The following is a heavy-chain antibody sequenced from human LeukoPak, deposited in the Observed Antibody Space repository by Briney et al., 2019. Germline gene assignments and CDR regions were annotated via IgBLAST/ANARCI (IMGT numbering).Heavy chain of an antibody. J-gene: IGHJ4*02. Sequence: ASVKVSCKASGYTFTGYYMHWVRQAPGQGLEWMGWINPNSGGTNHAQKFQGRVTMTRDTSISTAYMELSRLRSDDTAVYYCAREIFVDTAMVIFDYWGQGTLVTVSS. CDR1: GYTFTGYY. CDR2: INPNSGGT. V-gene: IGHV1-2*02. D-gene: IGHD5-18*01. CDR3: AREIFVDTAMVIFDY.